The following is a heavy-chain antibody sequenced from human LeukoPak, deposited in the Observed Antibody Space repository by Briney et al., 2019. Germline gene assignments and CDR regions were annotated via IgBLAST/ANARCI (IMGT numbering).Heavy chain of an antibody. V-gene: IGHV1-69*01. CDR3: AREYYYDSSALLEYFQH. CDR1: GGTFSSYA. Sequence: ASVKVSCKASGGTFSSYAISWLRQAPGQGVEWMGGIIPIFGTANYAQKFQGRVTITAEESTSTAYMELSSLRSEDTAVYYCAREYYYDSSALLEYFQHWGQGTLVTVSS. CDR2: IIPIFGTA. D-gene: IGHD3-22*01. J-gene: IGHJ1*01.